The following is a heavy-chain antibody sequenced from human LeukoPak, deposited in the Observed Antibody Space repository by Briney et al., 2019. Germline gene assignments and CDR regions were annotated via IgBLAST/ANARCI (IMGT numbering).Heavy chain of an antibody. V-gene: IGHV3-7*01. CDR3: ARDLMSPYYDFWSGYYYFDT. CDR2: IKQDGSEK. CDR1: GFTFSSYW. D-gene: IGHD3-3*01. J-gene: IGHJ4*02. Sequence: GGSLRLSCAASGFTFSSYWMSWVRQAPGKGLEWVANIKQDGSEKYYVDSVKGRFTISRDNAKNSLYLQMNSLRAEDTAVYYCARDLMSPYYDFWSGYYYFDTGAREPWSPSPQ.